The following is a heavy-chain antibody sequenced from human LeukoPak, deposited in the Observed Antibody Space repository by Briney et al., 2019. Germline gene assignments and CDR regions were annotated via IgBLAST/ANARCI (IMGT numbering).Heavy chain of an antibody. D-gene: IGHD3-22*01. CDR2: ISSSSSTI. J-gene: IGHJ5*02. Sequence: PGGSLRLSCAASGFTFSSYSMNWVRQAPGKGLEWVSYISSSSSTIYYADSVKGRFTISRDNAKNSLYLQMNSLRAEDTAVYYCARDYRRRFTYYDSSGYYRWGQGTLVTVSS. V-gene: IGHV3-48*01. CDR1: GFTFSSYS. CDR3: ARDYRRRFTYYDSSGYYR.